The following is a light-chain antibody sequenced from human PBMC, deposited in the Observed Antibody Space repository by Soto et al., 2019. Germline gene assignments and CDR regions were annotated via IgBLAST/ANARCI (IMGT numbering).Light chain of an antibody. J-gene: IGKJ1*01. V-gene: IGKV3-15*01. CDR1: QSISSSY. Sequence: PGERVTLSCRASQSISSSYLAWYQQKPGQPPRLLIYDASTRATGIPSRFSGSGSGTEFTLTISSLQSEDFAVYYCQQYNNWPQTCGQGTKVDIK. CDR2: DAS. CDR3: QQYNNWPQT.